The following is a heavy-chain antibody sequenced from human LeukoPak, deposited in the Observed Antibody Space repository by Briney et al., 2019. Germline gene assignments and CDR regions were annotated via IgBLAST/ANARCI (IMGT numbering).Heavy chain of an antibody. Sequence: GGSLRLSCAASGFTFSSYSMNWVRQAPGKGLEWVSYISSSGSTICYADSVKGRFTISRDNAKNSLYLQMNSLRAEDTAAFYCARLPAYCSSTSCYVDYWGQGTLVTVSS. CDR3: ARLPAYCSSTSCYVDY. CDR1: GFTFSSYS. CDR2: ISSSGSTI. J-gene: IGHJ4*02. V-gene: IGHV3-48*04. D-gene: IGHD2-2*01.